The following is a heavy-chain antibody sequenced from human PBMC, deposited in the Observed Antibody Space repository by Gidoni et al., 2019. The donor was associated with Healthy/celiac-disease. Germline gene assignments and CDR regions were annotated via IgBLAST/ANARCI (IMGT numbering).Heavy chain of an antibody. CDR2: IYTSGST. CDR1: GGSISSGSYY. Sequence: QVQLQESGPGLVKPSQTLSLTCTVSGGSISSGSYYWSWIRPPAGKGLEWIGRIYTSGSTNYNPSLKSRVTISVDTSKNQFSLKLSSVTAADTAVYYCARDGCSGGSCYSDSYYFDYWGQGTLVTVSS. V-gene: IGHV4-61*02. D-gene: IGHD2-15*01. CDR3: ARDGCSGGSCYSDSYYFDY. J-gene: IGHJ4*02.